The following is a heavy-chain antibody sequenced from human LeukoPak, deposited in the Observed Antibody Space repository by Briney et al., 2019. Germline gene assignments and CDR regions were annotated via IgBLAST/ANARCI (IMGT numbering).Heavy chain of an antibody. Sequence: GESLKTSCKGSGYSFTNSWIGWVRQMPGKGLEWMGIIYPGDSDTTYSPSFQGQVTISADKSISTAYLQWSSLKASDTAIYYCARQWLASRGLGYWGQGTLVTVSS. D-gene: IGHD6-19*01. CDR2: IYPGDSDT. CDR3: ARQWLASRGLGY. J-gene: IGHJ4*02. CDR1: GYSFTNSW. V-gene: IGHV5-51*01.